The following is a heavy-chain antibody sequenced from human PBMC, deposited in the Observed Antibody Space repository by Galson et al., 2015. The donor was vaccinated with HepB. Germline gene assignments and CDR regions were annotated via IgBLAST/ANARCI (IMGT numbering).Heavy chain of an antibody. CDR2: INPSGGST. V-gene: IGHV1-46*01. CDR3: ARDSSSWYYYYYYGMDV. D-gene: IGHD6-13*01. J-gene: IGHJ6*02. Sequence: SVKVSCKASGYTFTSYYMHWVRQAPGQGLEWMGIINPSGGSTSYAQKFQGRVTMTRDTSTSTVYMELSSLRSEDTAVYYCARDSSSWYYYYYYGMDVWGQGTTVTVSS. CDR1: GYTFTSYY.